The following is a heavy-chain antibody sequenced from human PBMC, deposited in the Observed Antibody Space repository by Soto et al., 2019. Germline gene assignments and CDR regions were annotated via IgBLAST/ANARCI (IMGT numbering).Heavy chain of an antibody. J-gene: IGHJ6*02. D-gene: IGHD6-19*01. CDR1: GGTFSSYA. V-gene: IGHV1-69*13. CDR3: ARGVVAGNYYYGMDV. Sequence: GASVKVSCKASGGTFSSYAISWVRQAPGQGLEWMGGIIPINHAQKFQASVTITAEESTSTAYMELSSLRSEDTAVYYCARGVVAGNYYYGMDVWGQGTTVTVSS. CDR2: IIPI.